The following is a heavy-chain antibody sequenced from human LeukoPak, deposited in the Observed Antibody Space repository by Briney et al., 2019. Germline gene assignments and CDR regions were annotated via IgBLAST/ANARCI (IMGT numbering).Heavy chain of an antibody. Sequence: GDLRLSCAASGFTFSSYGMHWVRQAPGKGLEWVAVISYEGSNKYYADSVKGRFTISRDNSKNTLYLQMNSLRAEDTAVYYCAKSGGGSSVSPFDYWGQGTPVTVSS. CDR2: ISYEGSNK. CDR3: AKSGGGSSVSPFDY. V-gene: IGHV3-30*18. J-gene: IGHJ4*02. D-gene: IGHD2-15*01. CDR1: GFTFSSYG.